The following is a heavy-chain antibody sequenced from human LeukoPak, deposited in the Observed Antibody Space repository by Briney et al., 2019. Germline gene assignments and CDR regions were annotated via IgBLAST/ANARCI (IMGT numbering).Heavy chain of an antibody. Sequence: ASVKVSCKASGYTFTSYGISWVRQAPRQGLEWMGWISAYKGNTNYAQKLQGRVTMTTDTSTSTAYMELRSLRSDDTAVYYCARGWDSSSWAVVTALGSYFDYWGQGTLVTVSS. D-gene: IGHD6-13*01. CDR2: ISAYKGNT. J-gene: IGHJ4*02. V-gene: IGHV1-18*01. CDR3: ARGWDSSSWAVVTALGSYFDY. CDR1: GYTFTSYG.